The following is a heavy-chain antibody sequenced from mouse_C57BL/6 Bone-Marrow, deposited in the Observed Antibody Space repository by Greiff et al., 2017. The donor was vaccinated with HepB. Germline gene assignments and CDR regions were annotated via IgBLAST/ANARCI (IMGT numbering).Heavy chain of an antibody. J-gene: IGHJ3*01. CDR2: FYPGSGSI. CDR3: AIHEEGDGYYQGFAY. D-gene: IGHD2-3*01. Sequence: VQLQQSGAELVKPGASVKLSCKASGYTFTEYTIHWVKQRSGQGLEWIGWFYPGSGSIKYNEKFKDKATLTADKSSSTVYMDLSRLTYEDSAVYFCAIHEEGDGYYQGFAYWGQGTLVTVSA. V-gene: IGHV1-62-2*01. CDR1: GYTFTEYT.